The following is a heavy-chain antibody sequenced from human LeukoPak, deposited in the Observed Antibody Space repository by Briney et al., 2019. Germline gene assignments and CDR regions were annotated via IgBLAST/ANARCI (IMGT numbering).Heavy chain of an antibody. CDR1: GGSISSYY. J-gene: IGHJ4*02. Sequence: PSEPLSLTCTVSGGSISSYYWSWIRQPPGQGLEWIGYIYYSGSTNYNPSLKSRVTISVDTSKNQFSLKLSSLTAADTAVYYCARHSSSRYDYWGQGTLVTVSS. CDR2: IYYSGST. D-gene: IGHD6-13*01. V-gene: IGHV4-59*08. CDR3: ARHSSSRYDY.